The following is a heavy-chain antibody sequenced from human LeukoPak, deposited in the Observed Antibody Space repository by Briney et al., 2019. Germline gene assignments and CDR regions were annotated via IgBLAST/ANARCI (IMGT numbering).Heavy chain of an antibody. J-gene: IGHJ6*02. V-gene: IGHV4-59*01. CDR2: IYYSGST. D-gene: IGHD3-10*01. CDR3: ARGLTMVRGVIIDYYYGMHV. Sequence: SEALSLTCTVSGGSISSYYWSWIRQPPGKGLEWIAYIYYSGSTNYNPSLKSRVTISVDTSKNQFSLKLSSMTAADTAVYYCARGLTMVRGVIIDYYYGMHVWGQGTTVTVSS. CDR1: GGSISSYY.